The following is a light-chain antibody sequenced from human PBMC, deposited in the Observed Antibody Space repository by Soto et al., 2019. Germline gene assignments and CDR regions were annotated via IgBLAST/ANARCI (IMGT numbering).Light chain of an antibody. V-gene: IGKV1-5*03. J-gene: IGKJ1*01. CDR1: QDISTY. CDR3: QQYNDYSKT. Sequence: IKMTQSPSSLSASVGDRVTITCQASQDISTYLNWYQQKPGKAPKLLIYKASSLESGVPSRFSGSGSGTEFTLTISSLQPDDFATYYCQQYNDYSKTFGQGTKVDNK. CDR2: KAS.